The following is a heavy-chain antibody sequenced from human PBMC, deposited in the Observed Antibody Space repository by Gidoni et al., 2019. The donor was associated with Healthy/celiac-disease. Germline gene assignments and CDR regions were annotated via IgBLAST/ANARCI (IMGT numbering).Heavy chain of an antibody. CDR2: IYYSGST. CDR3: ARHSHSGSYSRDPYYFDY. J-gene: IGHJ4*02. Sequence: QLQLQESGPGLVKPSETLSLTCTVSGCSISSSSYYWGWIRQPPGKGLEWIGSIYYSGSTYYNPSLKSRVTISVDTSKNQFSLKLSSVTAADTAVYYCARHSHSGSYSRDPYYFDYWGQGTLVTVSS. CDR1: GCSISSSSYY. D-gene: IGHD1-26*01. V-gene: IGHV4-39*01.